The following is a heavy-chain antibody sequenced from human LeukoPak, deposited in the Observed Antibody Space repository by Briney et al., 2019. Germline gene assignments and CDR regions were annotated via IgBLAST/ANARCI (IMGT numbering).Heavy chain of an antibody. Sequence: GSLRLSCGASGFTFRNFWMNWVRQAPGKGLEWVANIKDDGSDKYYVDSVKGRFTISKDNVKNSLFLQMNSLRVEDTAVYYCVPLNWNPPGDFDRWGQGTLVTVSS. J-gene: IGHJ4*02. D-gene: IGHD1-20*01. V-gene: IGHV3-7*01. CDR1: GFTFRNFW. CDR2: IKDDGSDK. CDR3: VPLNWNPPGDFDR.